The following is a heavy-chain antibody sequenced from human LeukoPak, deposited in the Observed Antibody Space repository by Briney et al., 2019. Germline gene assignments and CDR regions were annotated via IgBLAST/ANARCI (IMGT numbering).Heavy chain of an antibody. Sequence: GASVTASFKASGYTFTSYGISWVRQAPGQGLEWMGWISAYNGNTNYAQKLQGRVTMTTDTSTSTAYMELRSLRSDDTAVYYCARVRTYGDYPLDAFDIWGQGTMVTVSS. CDR2: ISAYNGNT. V-gene: IGHV1-18*01. CDR3: ARVRTYGDYPLDAFDI. CDR1: GYTFTSYG. J-gene: IGHJ3*02. D-gene: IGHD4-17*01.